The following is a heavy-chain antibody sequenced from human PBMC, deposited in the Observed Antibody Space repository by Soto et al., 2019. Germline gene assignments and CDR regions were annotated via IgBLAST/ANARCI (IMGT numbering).Heavy chain of an antibody. V-gene: IGHV3-30*18. J-gene: IGHJ6*02. D-gene: IGHD3-16*01. Sequence: GGSLRFSCAASGFTFSSYGMHWVRQAPGKGLEWVAVISYDGSSKYYADSVKGRFTISRDNSKNTLYLQMNSLRAEDTAVYYCAKVRGFPYGYYYYGMDVWGHGTTVTVSS. CDR1: GFTFSSYG. CDR2: ISYDGSSK. CDR3: AKVRGFPYGYYYYGMDV.